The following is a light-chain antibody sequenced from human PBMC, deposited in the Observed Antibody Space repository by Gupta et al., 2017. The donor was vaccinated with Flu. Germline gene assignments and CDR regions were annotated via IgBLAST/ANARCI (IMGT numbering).Light chain of an antibody. Sequence: EIVMTQSPATLSVSPGEGATLSCRASQKVDVDLAWYQQKPGQPPRPLIYDASFRATGVPARFTASGSGTDFTLTISSLQSEDFAVYFCQQFNNWPFTFGQGTRLDIK. CDR3: QQFNNWPFT. CDR2: DAS. J-gene: IGKJ5*01. CDR1: QKVDVD. V-gene: IGKV3-15*01.